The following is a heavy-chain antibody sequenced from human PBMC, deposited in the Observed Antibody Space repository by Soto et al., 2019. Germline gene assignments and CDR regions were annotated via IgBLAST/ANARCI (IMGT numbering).Heavy chain of an antibody. J-gene: IGHJ3*02. V-gene: IGHV1-58*01. Sequence: SVKVSCKASGFTFTSSAVQWVRQARGQLLEWIGLIVVGSGNTNYAQKFQERVTITRDMSTSTAYMELSSLRSEDTAVYDCAAVAARPGWDDAFDIWGQGTMVTVSS. CDR3: AAVAARPGWDDAFDI. CDR2: IVVGSGNT. CDR1: GFTFTSSA. D-gene: IGHD6-6*01.